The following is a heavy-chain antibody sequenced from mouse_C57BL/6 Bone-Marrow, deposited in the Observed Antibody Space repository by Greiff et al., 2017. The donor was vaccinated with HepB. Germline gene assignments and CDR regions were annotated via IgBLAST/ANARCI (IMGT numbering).Heavy chain of an antibody. CDR2: IRLKSDNYAT. Sequence: EVHLVESGGGLVQPGGSMKLSCVTSGFTFSNYWMNWVRQSPEKGLEWVAQIRLKSDNYATHYAESVKGRFTISRDDSKSSVYLQMNNLRAEDTGIYYCTAGSHYAMDYWGQGTSVTVSS. V-gene: IGHV6-3*01. CDR3: TAGSHYAMDY. J-gene: IGHJ4*01. CDR1: GFTFSNYW.